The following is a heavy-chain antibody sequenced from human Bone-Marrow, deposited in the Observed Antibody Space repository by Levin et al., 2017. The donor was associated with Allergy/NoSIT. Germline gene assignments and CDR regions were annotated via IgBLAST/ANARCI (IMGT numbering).Heavy chain of an antibody. CDR2: IKSVTDGGVT. V-gene: IGHV3-15*05. CDR3: TTGRSATGIPWADY. Sequence: PGGSLRLSCAASGFTFKNAWITWVRQCPGKGLEWVGRIKSVTDGGVTDYAVPVQGRFTISRDDLKTTVYLQMNNLKIDDTGDYYCTTGRSATGIPWADYWGQGTRVTVSS. J-gene: IGHJ4*02. D-gene: IGHD6-13*01. CDR1: GFTFKNAW.